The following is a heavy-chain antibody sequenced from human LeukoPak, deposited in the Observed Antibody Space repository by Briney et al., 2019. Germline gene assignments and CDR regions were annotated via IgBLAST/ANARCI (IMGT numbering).Heavy chain of an antibody. D-gene: IGHD3-10*01. Sequence: GGSLRLSCAASGFTFSTYWMCWVRQAPGKGLEWVANINRDGSEKNYVDSVKGRFTISRDNAKNSLYLQMNSLRAEDTAVYYCAKDWDYYGSGSYSDYWGQGTLVTVSS. V-gene: IGHV3-7*05. CDR1: GFTFSTYW. J-gene: IGHJ4*02. CDR3: AKDWDYYGSGSYSDY. CDR2: INRDGSEK.